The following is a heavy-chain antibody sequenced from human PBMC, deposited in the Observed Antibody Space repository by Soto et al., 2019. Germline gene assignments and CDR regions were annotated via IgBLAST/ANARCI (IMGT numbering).Heavy chain of an antibody. V-gene: IGHV3-7*05. Sequence: LRLSCAASGFTFSTYWMSWVRQAPGKGLEWVANIKQDGSEKYYVDSVKGRFTISRDNIKKSLYLQMNSLRAEDTAVYYCASRYLEYCSSASCSAPYDYWGQGTLVTVSS. D-gene: IGHD2-2*01. CDR2: IKQDGSEK. CDR3: ASRYLEYCSSASCSAPYDY. CDR1: GFTFSTYW. J-gene: IGHJ4*02.